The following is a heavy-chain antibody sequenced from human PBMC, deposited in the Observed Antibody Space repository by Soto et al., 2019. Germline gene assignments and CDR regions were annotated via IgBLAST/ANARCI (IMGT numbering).Heavy chain of an antibody. D-gene: IGHD3-10*01. J-gene: IGHJ1*01. CDR1: GGTFVGYC. CDR3: ARREINYYGSGSYYIEYFQH. CDR2: INHSGST. Sequence: SETLSLTCAVSGGTFVGYCWSRISQPPGKGLEWIGKINHSGSTNYNPSLKSRVTISVDTSKNQFSLKLSSVTAADTAVYYCARREINYYGSGSYYIEYFQHWGQGTLVTVSS. V-gene: IGHV4-34*01.